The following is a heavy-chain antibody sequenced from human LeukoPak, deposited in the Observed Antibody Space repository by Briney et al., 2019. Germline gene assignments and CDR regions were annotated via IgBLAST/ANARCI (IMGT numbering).Heavy chain of an antibody. J-gene: IGHJ6*02. D-gene: IGHD2-15*01. Sequence: SVKVSCKASGGTFSSYAISWVRQAPGQGLEWMGGIIPIFGTANYAQKFQGRVTITADESTSTAYMELSSLRSEDTAVYYCARAWWSNNGMDVWGQGTTVTVSS. V-gene: IGHV1-69*13. CDR3: ARAWWSNNGMDV. CDR2: IIPIFGTA. CDR1: GGTFSSYA.